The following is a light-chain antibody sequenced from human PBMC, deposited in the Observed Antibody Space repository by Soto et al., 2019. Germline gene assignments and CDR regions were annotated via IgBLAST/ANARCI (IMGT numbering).Light chain of an antibody. CDR2: AAS. CDR1: QGISSY. V-gene: IGKV1-9*01. CDR3: QQFNTYPRT. Sequence: DLQLTQSPSFLSASVGDRVTITCRASQGISSYLAWYQQKPGKAPKLLIYAASTLQSGVPSRFSGGGYGTEFTLTISSLQPEDFATYYCQQFNTYPRTFGGGTKVEIK. J-gene: IGKJ4*01.